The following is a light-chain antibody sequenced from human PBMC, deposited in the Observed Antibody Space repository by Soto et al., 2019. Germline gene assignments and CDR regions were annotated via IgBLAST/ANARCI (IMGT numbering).Light chain of an antibody. CDR3: SSYTSSSTFYV. Sequence: QSALTQPASVSGSPGQSITISCTGSSSEVGGNNYVSWYQHHPGKAPKLIIYEVSNRPSGVSNRFSGSKSGNTASLTISGLQAEDEAEYYCSSYTSSSTFYVFGTGTKLTVL. CDR1: SSEVGGNNY. CDR2: EVS. J-gene: IGLJ1*01. V-gene: IGLV2-14*01.